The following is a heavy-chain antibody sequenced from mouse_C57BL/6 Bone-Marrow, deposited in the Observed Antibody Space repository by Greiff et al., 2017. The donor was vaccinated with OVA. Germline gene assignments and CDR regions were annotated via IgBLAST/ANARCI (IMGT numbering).Heavy chain of an antibody. J-gene: IGHJ2*01. CDR2: IGTYYGDA. D-gene: IGHD1-2*01. Sequence: VKLLESGPELVRPGVSVKISCKGSGYTFNDYAMHWVKQSPEQSLEWIGVIGTYYGDASYNQKFKGKATMTVDKSSSTAYMEHARLTSEDSAVYYCSHYYLYCDYWGQGTTLTVSS. V-gene: IGHV1-67*01. CDR3: SHYYLYCDY. CDR1: GYTFNDYA.